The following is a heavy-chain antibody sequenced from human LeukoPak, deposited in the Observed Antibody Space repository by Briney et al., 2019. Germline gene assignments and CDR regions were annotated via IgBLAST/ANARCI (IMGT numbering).Heavy chain of an antibody. V-gene: IGHV4-34*01. J-gene: IGHJ4*02. CDR1: GGSFSGYY. D-gene: IGHD3-22*01. CDR2: INHSGST. Sequence: NTSETLSLTCAVYGGSFSGYYWSWIRQPPGKGLEWIGEINHSGSTNYNPSLKSRVTISVDTSKNQFSLKLSSVTAADTAVYYCAREARGDYYDSSGYHPLDYWGQGTLVTVSS. CDR3: AREARGDYYDSSGYHPLDY.